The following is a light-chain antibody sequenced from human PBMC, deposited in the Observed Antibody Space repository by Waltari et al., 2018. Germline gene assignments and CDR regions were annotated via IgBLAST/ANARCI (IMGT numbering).Light chain of an antibody. CDR2: NVS. V-gene: IGLV2-14*03. CDR1: SGDIGAFKY. CDR3: TAHGPGSATI. J-gene: IGLJ1*01. Sequence: QSAVTQPVSVSGSPGQPITLSCAGSSGDIGAFKYVSWYQQHPGDAPKVIIYNVSERPSGVSNRFSGSKSGNTASLTISGLQTEDEADYYCTAHGPGSATIFGTGTRVSVL.